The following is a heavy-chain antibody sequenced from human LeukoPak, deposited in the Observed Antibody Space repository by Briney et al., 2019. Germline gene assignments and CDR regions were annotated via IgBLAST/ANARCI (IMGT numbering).Heavy chain of an antibody. D-gene: IGHD3-16*01. CDR1: GGSISSSSYY. CDR2: IYYSGST. J-gene: IGHJ5*02. Sequence: KPSETLSLTCTVSGGSISSSSYYWGWIRQPPGKGLEWIGSIYYSGSTYYNPSLKSRVTISVDTSKNQFSLKLSSVTAADTAVYYCAKGLVGLGSWGQGTLVTVSS. V-gene: IGHV4-39*01. CDR3: AKGLVGLGS.